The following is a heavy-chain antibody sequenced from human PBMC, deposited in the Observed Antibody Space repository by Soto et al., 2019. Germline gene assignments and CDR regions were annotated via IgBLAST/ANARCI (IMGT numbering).Heavy chain of an antibody. V-gene: IGHV3-23*01. Sequence: GGSLRLSCAASGFTLSSFAMGWVRQAPGKGLEWVSSISGSGDDTYNTDSVKGRFTISRDNSKNTLYLQMNSLRTEDTAAYYCAKSLSVTTTWFDAWGQGSLVTVSS. J-gene: IGHJ5*02. CDR1: GFTLSSFA. CDR3: AKSLSVTTTWFDA. D-gene: IGHD4-17*01. CDR2: ISGSGDDT.